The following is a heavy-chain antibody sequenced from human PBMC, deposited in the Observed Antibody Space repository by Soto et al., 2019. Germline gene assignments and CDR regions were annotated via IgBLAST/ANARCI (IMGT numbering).Heavy chain of an antibody. CDR2: ISAYNGNT. D-gene: IGHD6-13*01. CDR1: GYTFTSYG. V-gene: IGHV1-18*01. Sequence: GASVKVSCKASGYTFTSYGISWVRQAPGQGLEWMGWISAYNGNTNYAQKLQGRVTMTTDTSTSTAYMELRSLRSDDTAVYYCARYSSSWSENYYYYGMDVWGQGTTVTVSS. CDR3: ARYSSSWSENYYYYGMDV. J-gene: IGHJ6*02.